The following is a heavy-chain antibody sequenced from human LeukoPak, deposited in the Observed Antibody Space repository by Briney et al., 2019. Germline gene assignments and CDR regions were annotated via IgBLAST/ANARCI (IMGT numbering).Heavy chain of an antibody. CDR2: ISSSSSYI. J-gene: IGHJ4*02. CDR1: GFTFSSYS. D-gene: IGHD3-3*01. CDR3: AGGGFGVVINQLDY. Sequence: PGGSLRLSCAASGFTFSSYSMNWVRQAPGKGLEWVSSISSSSSYIYYADSVKGRFTISRDNAKNSLYLQMNSLRAEDTAVYYCAGGGFGVVINQLDYWGQGTLVTVSS. V-gene: IGHV3-21*01.